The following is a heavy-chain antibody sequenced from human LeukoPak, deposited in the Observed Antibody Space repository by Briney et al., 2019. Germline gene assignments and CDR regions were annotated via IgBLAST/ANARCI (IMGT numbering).Heavy chain of an antibody. CDR3: ARVPPYDSSGYYPFDY. CDR2: INPGGGST. Sequence: EASVKVSCKASGYTFTSYCMHWVRQAPGQGLEWMGIINPGGGSTSYAQKFQGRVTMTRDTSTSTVYMELSSLRSEDTAVYYCARVPPYDSSGYYPFDYWGQGTLVTVSS. D-gene: IGHD3-22*01. CDR1: GYTFTSYC. V-gene: IGHV1-46*01. J-gene: IGHJ4*02.